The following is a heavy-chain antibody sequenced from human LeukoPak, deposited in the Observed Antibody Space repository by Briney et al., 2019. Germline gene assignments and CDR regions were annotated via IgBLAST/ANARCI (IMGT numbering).Heavy chain of an antibody. CDR2: ISGSGGST. V-gene: IGHV3-23*01. Sequence: TGGSLRLSCAASGFTCSSYAMSWVRQAPGKGLEWVSAISGSGGSTYYADSVKGRFTISRDNSKNTLYLQMNSLRAEDTAVYYCAKDSSGLNHFDYWGQGTLVTVSS. J-gene: IGHJ4*02. D-gene: IGHD6-19*01. CDR3: AKDSSGLNHFDY. CDR1: GFTCSSYA.